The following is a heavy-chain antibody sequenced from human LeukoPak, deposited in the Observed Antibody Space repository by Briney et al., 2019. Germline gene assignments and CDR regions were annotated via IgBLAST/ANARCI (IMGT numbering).Heavy chain of an antibody. D-gene: IGHD3-3*01. CDR2: INPNSGGT. Sequence: GASVKVSCKASGYTFTGYYMHWVRQAPGQGLEWMGWINPNSGGTNYAQKFQGRVTMTRDTSISTAYMELSRLRSDDTAVYYCARPTTRDFWSGDFDYWGQGTLVTVSP. CDR1: GYTFTGYY. V-gene: IGHV1-2*02. J-gene: IGHJ4*02. CDR3: ARPTTRDFWSGDFDY.